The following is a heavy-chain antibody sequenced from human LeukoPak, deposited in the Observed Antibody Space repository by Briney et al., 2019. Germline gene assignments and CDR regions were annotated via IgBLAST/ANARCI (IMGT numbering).Heavy chain of an antibody. CDR2: IKQDGGEK. D-gene: IGHD3/OR15-3a*01. Sequence: GGSLRLSCAASGFTFSSYWMTWVRQAPGRGLEWVANIKQDGGEKYYVDSVRGRFTISRDNAKNSLYLQMNSLRAEDTAVYHCARVLIFGPNVFDPWGQGTLVTVSS. V-gene: IGHV3-7*01. CDR3: ARVLIFGPNVFDP. J-gene: IGHJ5*02. CDR1: GFTFSSYW.